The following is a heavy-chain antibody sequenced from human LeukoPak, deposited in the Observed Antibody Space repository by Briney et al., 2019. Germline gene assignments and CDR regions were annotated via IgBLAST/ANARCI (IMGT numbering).Heavy chain of an antibody. V-gene: IGHV4-34*01. D-gene: IGHD3-9*01. CDR2: INHSGST. J-gene: IGHJ4*02. Sequence: SETLSLTCAVYGGSFSGYYWSWIRQPPGKGLEWIGEINHSGSTNYNPSLKSRVTISVDTSKNQFSLKLSSVTAADTAVYYCARVNPDYDILTGYYTYFDYWGQGTLVTVSS. CDR3: ARVNPDYDILTGYYTYFDY. CDR1: GGSFSGYY.